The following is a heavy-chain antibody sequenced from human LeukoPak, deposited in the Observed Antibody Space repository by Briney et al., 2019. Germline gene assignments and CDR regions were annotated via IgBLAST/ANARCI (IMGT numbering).Heavy chain of an antibody. CDR3: ARSPLRYGGNPETYFDY. V-gene: IGHV3-53*01. CDR1: GFTVSSNY. D-gene: IGHD4-23*01. Sequence: GGSLRLSCAASGFTVSSNYMSWVRQAPGKGLEWVSVIYSGGSTYYADSVKGRFTISRDNAKNSLYLQMNSLRAEDTAVYYCARSPLRYGGNPETYFDYWGQGTLVTVSS. J-gene: IGHJ4*02. CDR2: IYSGGST.